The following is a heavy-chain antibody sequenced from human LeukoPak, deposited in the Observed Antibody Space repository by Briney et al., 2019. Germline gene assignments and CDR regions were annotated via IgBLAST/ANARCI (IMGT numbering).Heavy chain of an antibody. CDR3: ARDFDY. CDR2: TYYRSKWYN. Sequence: SQTLSLTCAISGDNVSSSTASWNWIRQSPSRGLEWLGRTYYRSKWYNEYAESVKSRITINPDTSKNHFSLQLNSVTPEGTAVYYCARDFDYWGQGSLVTVSS. CDR1: GDNVSSSTAS. J-gene: IGHJ4*02. V-gene: IGHV6-1*01.